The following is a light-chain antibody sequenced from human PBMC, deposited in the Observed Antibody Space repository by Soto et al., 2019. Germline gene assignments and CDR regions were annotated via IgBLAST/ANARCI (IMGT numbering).Light chain of an antibody. Sequence: IQMTQAPSLLSASVGDRVTITCQASQDIRKYLNWYQQIPGQAPKLLIYDASSLETGVPPRFSGSGSGTYFTFTISSLQPEDLATYYRQQSDYLPYAFGQGTQLEL. J-gene: IGKJ2*01. V-gene: IGKV1-33*01. CDR3: QQSDYLPYA. CDR1: QDIRKY. CDR2: DAS.